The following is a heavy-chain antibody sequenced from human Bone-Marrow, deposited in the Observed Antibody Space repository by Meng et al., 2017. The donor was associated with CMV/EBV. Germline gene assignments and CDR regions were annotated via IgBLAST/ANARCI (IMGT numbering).Heavy chain of an antibody. CDR3: AKDRVGATGY. D-gene: IGHD1-26*01. V-gene: IGHV3-21*01. J-gene: IGHJ4*02. CDR2: ISSSGDYM. CDR1: GFTFTTYS. Sequence: GESLKISYAASGFTFTTYSMNWVRQAPGKGLEWVSSISSSGDYMYYADSVKGRFTISRDNAKNTLYLQMNSLRAEDTAVYYCAKDRVGATGYWGQGTLVTVSS.